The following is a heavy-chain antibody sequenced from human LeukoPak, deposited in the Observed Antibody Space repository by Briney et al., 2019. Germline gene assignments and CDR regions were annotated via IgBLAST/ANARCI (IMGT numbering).Heavy chain of an antibody. CDR2: IYTSGGT. CDR1: GASISSYY. D-gene: IGHD3-10*01. Sequence: SETLSLTCTVSGASISSYYWSWIRQPPGKGLEWIGYIYTSGGTNYNPSLKSRVTISVDTSKNQFSLKVSSVTAADTAVYYCARLDRFGTNYYYMDGWGKGTTVTVSS. J-gene: IGHJ6*03. CDR3: ARLDRFGTNYYYMDG. V-gene: IGHV4-4*09.